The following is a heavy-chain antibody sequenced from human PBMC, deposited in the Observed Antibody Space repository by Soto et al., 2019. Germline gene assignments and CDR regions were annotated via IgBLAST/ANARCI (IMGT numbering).Heavy chain of an antibody. CDR1: GGTFSSYA. CDR2: IIPIFGTA. J-gene: IGHJ6*02. Sequence: QVQLVQSGAEVKKPGSSVKVSCKASGGTFSSYAISWMRQAPGQGLEWMGGIIPIFGTANYAQKFQGRVTITADESTSTAYMELSSLRSEDTAVYYCAREHDRGRDYYYYGMDVWGQGTTVTVSS. CDR3: AREHDRGRDYYYYGMDV. V-gene: IGHV1-69*01.